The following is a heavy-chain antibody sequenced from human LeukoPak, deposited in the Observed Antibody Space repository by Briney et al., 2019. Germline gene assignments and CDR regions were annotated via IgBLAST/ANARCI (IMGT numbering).Heavy chain of an antibody. CDR2: INPNSGGT. Sequence: ASVKVSCKASGYTFTGYYMHWVRQAPGQGLEWMGWINPNSGGTNYAQKFQGRVTMTRDTSISTAYMELSRLRSDDTAVYYCARDQGVYSSSSFDPWGQGTLVTVSS. V-gene: IGHV1-2*02. D-gene: IGHD6-6*01. CDR3: ARDQGVYSSSSFDP. CDR1: GYTFTGYY. J-gene: IGHJ5*02.